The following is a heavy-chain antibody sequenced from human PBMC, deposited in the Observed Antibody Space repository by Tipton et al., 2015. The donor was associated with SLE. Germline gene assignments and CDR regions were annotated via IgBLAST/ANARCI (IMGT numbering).Heavy chain of an antibody. CDR2: IYYSGST. J-gene: IGHJ1*01. D-gene: IGHD2-21*01. Sequence: TLSLTCTASGGSISSYYWSWIRQPPGKGLEWIGYIYYSGSTNYNPSLKSRVTISVDTSKNQFSLKLSSVTAADTAVYYCARGCGGDCLIPEYFQHWGQGTLVTVSS. V-gene: IGHV4-59*01. CDR1: GGSISSYY. CDR3: ARGCGGDCLIPEYFQH.